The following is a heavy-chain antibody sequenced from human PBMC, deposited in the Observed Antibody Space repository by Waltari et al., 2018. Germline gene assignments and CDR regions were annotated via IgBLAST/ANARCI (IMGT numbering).Heavy chain of an antibody. J-gene: IGHJ5*02. Sequence: QVQLQESGPGLVKPSQTLSLTCTVSGGSISSGSYYWSWIRQPAGKGLEWIGRIYTSGSTNYNPSRKSRVTISVDTSKNQFSLKLSSVTAADTAVYYCARDLAAAGVRGWFDPWGQGTLVTVSS. V-gene: IGHV4-61*02. CDR1: GGSISSGSYY. CDR2: IYTSGST. D-gene: IGHD6-13*01. CDR3: ARDLAAAGVRGWFDP.